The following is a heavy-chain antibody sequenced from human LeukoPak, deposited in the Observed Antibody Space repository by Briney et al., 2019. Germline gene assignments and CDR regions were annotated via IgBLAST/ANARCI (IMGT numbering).Heavy chain of an antibody. V-gene: IGHV4-61*02. CDR3: ARYHRYEVDHNWFDP. CDR1: GGSISSGSYY. D-gene: IGHD5-12*01. J-gene: IGHJ5*02. Sequence: SQTLSLTCTVSGGSISSGSYYWSWIRQPAGKGLEWIGRIYTSGSTNYNPSLKSRVTISVDTSKNQFSLKLSSVTAADTAVYYCARYHRYEVDHNWFDPWGQGTLVTVSS. CDR2: IYTSGST.